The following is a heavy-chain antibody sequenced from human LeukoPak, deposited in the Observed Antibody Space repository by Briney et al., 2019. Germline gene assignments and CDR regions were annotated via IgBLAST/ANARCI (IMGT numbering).Heavy chain of an antibody. CDR2: ISGSGGST. V-gene: IGHV3-23*01. CDR1: GFTFSSYA. CDR3: AKSPAIRGHSSGYYFEY. D-gene: IGHD3-22*01. Sequence: GRSLRLSCAASGFTFSSYAMSWVRQAPGKGLEWVSAISGSGGSTYYADSVKGRFTISRDNSKNTLYLQMNSLRAEDTAVYYCAKSPAIRGHSSGYYFEYWGQGTLVTVSS. J-gene: IGHJ4*02.